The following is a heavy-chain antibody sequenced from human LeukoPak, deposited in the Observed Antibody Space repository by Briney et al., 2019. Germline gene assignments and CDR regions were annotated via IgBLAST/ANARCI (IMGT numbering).Heavy chain of an antibody. Sequence: SETLSLTCTVSGHSITSNFYWGWIRQPPGKGMEYIGSIFHSGNTQYNPSLKSRVTISIDTSNNPFSLNLRSVTAADTAVYYCGRVPPRRDYCYSVDCYWSWFDPWGQGTLVTVSS. CDR3: GRVPPRRDYCYSVDCYWSWFDP. V-gene: IGHV4-38-2*02. CDR1: GHSITSNFY. J-gene: IGHJ5*02. CDR2: IFHSGNT. D-gene: IGHD2/OR15-2a*01.